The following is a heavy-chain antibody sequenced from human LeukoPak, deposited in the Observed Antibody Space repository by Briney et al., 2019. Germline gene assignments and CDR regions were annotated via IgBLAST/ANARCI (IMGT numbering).Heavy chain of an antibody. Sequence: RGSLRLSRAASGFTFCDFYMRCSPHDPGRRLEWVSYVSSSSSYTNYADSVKGRFTTSIDNAKNSLYLQMNSLRAEETAVYYCARRRREDMVATIDAFDIWGQGTMVTVSS. CDR3: ARRRREDMVATIDAFDI. J-gene: IGHJ3*02. CDR2: VSSSSSYT. CDR1: GFTFCDFY. V-gene: IGHV3-11*03. D-gene: IGHD5-12*01.